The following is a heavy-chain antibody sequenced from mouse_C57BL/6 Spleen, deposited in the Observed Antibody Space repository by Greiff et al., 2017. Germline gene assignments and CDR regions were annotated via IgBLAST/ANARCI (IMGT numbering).Heavy chain of an antibody. CDR2: IYPGDGDT. D-gene: IGHD3-2*02. CDR1: GYAFSSSW. V-gene: IGHV1-82*01. Sequence: QVQLKESGPELVKPGASVKISCKASGYAFSSSWMNWVKQRPGKGLEWIGRIYPGDGDTNYNGKFKGKATLTADKSSSTAYMQLSSLTSEDSAVXFCARRSSGYDAMDYWGQGTSVTVSS. J-gene: IGHJ4*01. CDR3: ARRSSGYDAMDY.